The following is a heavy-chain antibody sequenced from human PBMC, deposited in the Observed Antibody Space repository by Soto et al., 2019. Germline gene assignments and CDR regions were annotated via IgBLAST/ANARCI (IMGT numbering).Heavy chain of an antibody. D-gene: IGHD2-21*01. V-gene: IGHV3-30*13. CDR1: GLNFNTYF. CDR2: IFPNGREK. J-gene: IGHJ4*02. Sequence: QVQLVQPGGGVVQPGRSLRLSCAASGLNFNTYFMHCVRQAPGKGPEWVAMIFPNGREKEYADSVKRRFTISRDNSNNGMYLQMDSWRPEDAAVYYGARDDEHGRNCDLAYWGQGALVTVSS. CDR3: ARDDEHGRNCDLAY.